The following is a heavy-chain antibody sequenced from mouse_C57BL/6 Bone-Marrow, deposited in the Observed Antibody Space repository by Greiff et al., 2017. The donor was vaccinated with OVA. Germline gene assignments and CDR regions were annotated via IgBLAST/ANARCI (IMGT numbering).Heavy chain of an antibody. Sequence: QVQLKQSGAELVRPGTSVKMSCKASGYTFTNYWIGWAKQRPGHGLEWIGDIYPGGGYTNYNEKFKGKATLTADKSSSTAYMQFSSLTSEDSAIYYCAREGDGYDFDYWGQGTTLTVSS. CDR1: GYTFTNYW. D-gene: IGHD2-2*01. CDR3: AREGDGYDFDY. J-gene: IGHJ2*01. V-gene: IGHV1-63*01. CDR2: IYPGGGYT.